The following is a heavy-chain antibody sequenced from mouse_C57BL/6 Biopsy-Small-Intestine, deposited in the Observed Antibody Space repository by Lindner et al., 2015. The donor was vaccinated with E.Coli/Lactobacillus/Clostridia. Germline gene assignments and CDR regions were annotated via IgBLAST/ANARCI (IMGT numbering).Heavy chain of an antibody. J-gene: IGHJ4*01. CDR2: INPSSGYA. CDR1: GYTFTSFW. Sequence: VQLQESGAELAKPGASVKLSCKASGYTFTSFWMHWVKQRPGQGLEWIGYINPSSGYAKYNQKFKDKATLTTDKSSSTASMQLSSLTYEDSAIYYCSRYYGSKYGTGAMDYWGRGTSVAVSS. V-gene: IGHV1-7*01. CDR3: SRYYGSKYGTGAMDY. D-gene: IGHD1-1*01.